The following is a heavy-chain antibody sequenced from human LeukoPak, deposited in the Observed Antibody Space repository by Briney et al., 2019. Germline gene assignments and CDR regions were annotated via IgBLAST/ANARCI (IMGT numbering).Heavy chain of an antibody. CDR3: ARYGGYDYTFDY. Sequence: SETLSLTCAVYGGSFSAYYWSWIRQPPGKGLEWIGEISHSGITNHNPSLKSQVTISADTFKNQFSLKLSSVTAADTAVYYCARYGGYDYTFDYWGQGTLVTVSS. CDR2: ISHSGIT. D-gene: IGHD5-12*01. V-gene: IGHV4-34*01. CDR1: GGSFSAYY. J-gene: IGHJ4*02.